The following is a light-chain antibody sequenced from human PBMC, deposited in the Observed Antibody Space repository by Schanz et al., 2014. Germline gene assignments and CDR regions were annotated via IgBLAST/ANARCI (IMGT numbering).Light chain of an antibody. CDR3: QQYGTSPPT. CDR1: QSVSSY. V-gene: IGKV3-20*01. Sequence: EIVLTQSPGTLSLSPGERATLSCRASQSVSSYLAWYQQKPGQAPRLLIYDASNRATGIPARFSGSGSGTDFTLTISRLEPEDFAMYYCQQYGTSPPTFGQGTKLQIK. CDR2: DAS. J-gene: IGKJ2*01.